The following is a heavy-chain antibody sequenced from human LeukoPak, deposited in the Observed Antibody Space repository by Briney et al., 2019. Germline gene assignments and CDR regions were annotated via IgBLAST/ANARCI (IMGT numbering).Heavy chain of an antibody. D-gene: IGHD1-26*01. CDR3: ATSSGSYLGDFDY. CDR2: IRSDGSNK. CDR1: GFTFSSYG. Sequence: PGGSLRLSCAASGFTFSSYGMHWVRQAPGKGLEWVAFIRSDGSNKYYADSVKGRFTIPRDNSKNTLYLHMISLRGEDTAVYYCATSSGSYLGDFDYWGQGTLVTVSS. V-gene: IGHV3-30*02. J-gene: IGHJ4*02.